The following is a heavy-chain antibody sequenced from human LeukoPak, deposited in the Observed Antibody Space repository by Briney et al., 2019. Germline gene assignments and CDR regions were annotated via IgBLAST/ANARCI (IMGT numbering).Heavy chain of an antibody. V-gene: IGHV3-30*03. CDR1: GFTFSSYG. CDR2: ISYDGSNK. Sequence: GRSLRLSCAASGFTFSSYGMHWVRQAPGKGLEWVAVISYDGSNKYYADSVKGRFTISRDNSKNTLYLRMNSLRSEDTAVYYCARSHNDFGDDYWGQGSLVTVSS. CDR3: ARSHNDFGDDY. D-gene: IGHD3-3*01. J-gene: IGHJ4*02.